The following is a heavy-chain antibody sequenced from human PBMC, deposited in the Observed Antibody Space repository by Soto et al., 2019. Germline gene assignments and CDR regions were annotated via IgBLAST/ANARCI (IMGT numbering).Heavy chain of an antibody. CDR2: IDGSGGIT. D-gene: IGHD3-10*01. CDR1: GFTFGTTD. V-gene: IGHV3-23*01. CDR3: VKNSGWFNT. Sequence: GVSLRLSCAASGFTFGTTDMSWVRQAPGEGLEWVSTIDGSGGITYYADSVKGRFTISRDNSRNTVYLQMNSLRGDDTALYYCVKNSGWFNTWGQGALVTVSS. J-gene: IGHJ5*02.